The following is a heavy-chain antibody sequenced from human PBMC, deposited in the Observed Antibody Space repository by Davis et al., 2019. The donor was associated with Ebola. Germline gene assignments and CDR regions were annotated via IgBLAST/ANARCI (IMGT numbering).Heavy chain of an antibody. D-gene: IGHD4-17*01. CDR1: GFTFSSYA. Sequence: GGSLRLSCAASGFTFSSYAMHWVRQASGKGLEWVGRIRSKANSYATAYAASVKGRFTISRDDSKNTAYLQMNSLKTEDTAVYYCTSAYGDWDYWGQGTLVTVSS. V-gene: IGHV3-73*01. J-gene: IGHJ4*02. CDR3: TSAYGDWDY. CDR2: IRSKANSYAT.